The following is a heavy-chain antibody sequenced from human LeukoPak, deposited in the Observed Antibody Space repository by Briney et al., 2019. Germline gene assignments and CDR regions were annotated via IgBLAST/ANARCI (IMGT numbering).Heavy chain of an antibody. CDR1: GGSISSGGYS. V-gene: IGHV4-30-2*01. D-gene: IGHD4-17*01. Sequence: SETLSLTCAVSGGSISSGGYSWRWIRQPPGKGLEWIGYIYHSGSTYYNPSLKSRVTISVDRSKNQFSLKLSSVTAADTAVYYCARTTVTTGAADYWGQGTLVTVSS. J-gene: IGHJ4*02. CDR3: ARTTVTTGAADY. CDR2: IYHSGST.